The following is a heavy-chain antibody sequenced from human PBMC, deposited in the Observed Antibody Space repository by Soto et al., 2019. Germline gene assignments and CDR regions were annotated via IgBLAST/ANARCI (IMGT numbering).Heavy chain of an antibody. Sequence: GASVKVSCKASGGTFSSYAISWVRQAPGQGLEWMGGIIPIFGTANYAQKFQGRVTITADESTSTAYMELSSLRSEDTAVYYCARGIAAVNGGWFDPWGQGTLVTVS. J-gene: IGHJ5*02. D-gene: IGHD6-13*01. CDR1: GGTFSSYA. V-gene: IGHV1-69*13. CDR2: IIPIFGTA. CDR3: ARGIAAVNGGWFDP.